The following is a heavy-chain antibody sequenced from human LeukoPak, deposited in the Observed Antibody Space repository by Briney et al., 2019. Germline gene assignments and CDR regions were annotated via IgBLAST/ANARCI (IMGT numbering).Heavy chain of an antibody. Sequence: SETLSLTCAVYGGSFSGYYWSWIRQPPGKGLEWIGEINHSGSTNYNPSLKSRVTISVGTSKNQFSLKLSSVTAADTAVYYCARASYYYDSSGYPWGQGTLVTVSS. CDR2: INHSGST. CDR1: GGSFSGYY. CDR3: ARASYYYDSSGYP. V-gene: IGHV4-34*01. J-gene: IGHJ4*02. D-gene: IGHD3-22*01.